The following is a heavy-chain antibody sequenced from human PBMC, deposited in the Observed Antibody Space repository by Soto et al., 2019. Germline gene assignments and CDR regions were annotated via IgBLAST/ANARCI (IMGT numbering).Heavy chain of an antibody. CDR3: ARGRYYGSGSYRLLNYFDY. CDR2: IGTAGDT. V-gene: IGHV3-13*01. Sequence: EVQLVESGGGLVQPGGSLRLSCAASGFTFSSYDMHWVRQATGKGLEWVSAIGTAGDTYYPGSVKGRFTISRENAKNSLYLQMNSLRAGDTAVYYCARGRYYGSGSYRLLNYFDYWGQGTLVTVSS. CDR1: GFTFSSYD. D-gene: IGHD3-10*01. J-gene: IGHJ4*02.